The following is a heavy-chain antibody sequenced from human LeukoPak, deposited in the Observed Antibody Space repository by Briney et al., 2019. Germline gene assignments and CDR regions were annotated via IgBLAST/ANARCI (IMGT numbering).Heavy chain of an antibody. CDR1: GGSISSYY. J-gene: IGHJ4*02. D-gene: IGHD3-10*01. CDR3: AGTEGNYYGSGSYTY. V-gene: IGHV4-59*01. Sequence: SETLSLTCTVSGGSISSYYWSWIRQPPGKGLEWIGYIYYSGSTNYNPSLKSRVTISVDTSKNQFSLKLNSVTAADTAVYYCAGTEGNYYGSGSYTYWGQGTLVTVSS. CDR2: IYYSGST.